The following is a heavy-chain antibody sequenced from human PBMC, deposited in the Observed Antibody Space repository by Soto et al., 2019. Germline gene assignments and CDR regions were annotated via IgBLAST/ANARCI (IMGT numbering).Heavy chain of an antibody. CDR3: AHHPYYGLGSYSFDY. J-gene: IGHJ4*02. D-gene: IGHD3-10*01. Sequence: QITLKESGPTLVKPTQTLTLTCTFSGFSLSTSGVGVGWIRQPPGKALEWLAVIYWDDDKRYSSSLKSGLTITKDTSKNQVVLTMTNMDPVDTATYYCAHHPYYGLGSYSFDYWGQGILVTVSS. V-gene: IGHV2-5*02. CDR1: GFSLSTSGVG. CDR2: IYWDDDK.